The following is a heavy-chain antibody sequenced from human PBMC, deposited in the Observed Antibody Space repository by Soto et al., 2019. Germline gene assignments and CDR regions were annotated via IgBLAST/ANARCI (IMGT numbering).Heavy chain of an antibody. D-gene: IGHD2-2*01. CDR2: IKSKTDGGTT. J-gene: IGHJ4*02. V-gene: IGHV3-15*01. Sequence: EVQLVESGGGLVKPGGSLRLSCAASGFTFSNAWMSWVRQAPGKGLEWVGRIKSKTDGGTTDYAAPVKGRFTISRDDSKNTLYLQMNSLRAEDTAVYYCARGPSSLTRFDYWGQGTLVSVSS. CDR1: GFTFSNAW. CDR3: ARGPSSLTRFDY.